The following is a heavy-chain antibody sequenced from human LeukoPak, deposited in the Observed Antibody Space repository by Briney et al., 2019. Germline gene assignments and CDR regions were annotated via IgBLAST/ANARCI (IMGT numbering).Heavy chain of an antibody. D-gene: IGHD3-22*01. CDR2: IKEDGSEK. CDR3: AKDPTHYRVWDYYETIGLSY. Sequence: GGSLRLSCAASGFTFSSYWMSWVRQAPGKGLEWVGNIKEDGSEKYYVDSVKGRFTISRDNAKNSVYLQMNSLRAEDTAVYYCAKDPTHYRVWDYYETIGLSYWGQGTLVTVSS. CDR1: GFTFSSYW. J-gene: IGHJ4*02. V-gene: IGHV3-7*01.